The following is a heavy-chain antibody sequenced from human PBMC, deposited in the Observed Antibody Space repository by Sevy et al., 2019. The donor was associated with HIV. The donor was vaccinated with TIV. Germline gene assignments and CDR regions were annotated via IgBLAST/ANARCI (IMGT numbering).Heavy chain of an antibody. CDR1: GYTFTGYY. V-gene: IGHV1-2*06. CDR3: ASWLGYIWGSYNFDY. CDR2: INPNSGGT. J-gene: IGHJ4*02. D-gene: IGHD3-16*01. Sequence: ASVKVSCKASGYTFTGYYMHWVRQAPGQGLEWMGRINPNSGGTNYAQKFQGRVTMTRDTSIVTAYMERSRLRADDTALYYCASWLGYIWGSYNFDYWGQGTLVTVSS.